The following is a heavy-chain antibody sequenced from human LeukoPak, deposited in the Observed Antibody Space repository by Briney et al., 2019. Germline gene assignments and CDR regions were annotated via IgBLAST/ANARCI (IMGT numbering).Heavy chain of an antibody. CDR3: ARADPNTKYDSSGYSDY. CDR1: GYTFTSYA. CDR2: INTNTGNP. J-gene: IGHJ4*02. V-gene: IGHV7-4-1*02. D-gene: IGHD3-22*01. Sequence: GASVKVSCKASGYTFTSYAMNWVRQAPGQGLEWMGWINTNTGNPTYAQGFTGRFVFSLDTSVSTAYLQISSLKAEDTAVYYCARADPNTKYDSSGYSDYWGQGTLVTVSS.